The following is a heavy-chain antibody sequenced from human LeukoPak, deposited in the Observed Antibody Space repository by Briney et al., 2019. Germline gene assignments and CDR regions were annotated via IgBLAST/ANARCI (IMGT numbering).Heavy chain of an antibody. D-gene: IGHD3-22*01. CDR3: AREPYDSSGYSPCYFDY. J-gene: IGHJ4*02. CDR1: GYTFTGYY. Sequence: GASVKVSCKASGYTFTGYYMHWVRQASGQGLEWMGWINPNSGGTNYAQKFQGRVTMTRDTSISTAYMELSRLRSDDTAVYYCAREPYDSSGYSPCYFDYWGQGTLVTVSS. CDR2: INPNSGGT. V-gene: IGHV1-2*02.